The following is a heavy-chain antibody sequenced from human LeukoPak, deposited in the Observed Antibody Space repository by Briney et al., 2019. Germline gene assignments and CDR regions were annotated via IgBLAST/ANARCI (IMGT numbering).Heavy chain of an antibody. D-gene: IGHD1-26*01. J-gene: IGHJ6*03. CDR2: ISHSGTT. CDR3: ARVSGSHYYYMDV. CDR1: GDSISSSNW. Sequence: SETLSLTCAVSGDSISSSNWWNWVRQPPGKGLEWIGEISHSGTTLYSPSLKSRVTISVDKSKNQFSLKLSSVTAADTAIYYCARVSGSHYYYMDVWGKGTTVTVSS. V-gene: IGHV4-4*02.